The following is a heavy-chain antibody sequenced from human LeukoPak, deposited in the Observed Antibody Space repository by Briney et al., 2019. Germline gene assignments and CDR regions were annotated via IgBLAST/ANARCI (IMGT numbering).Heavy chain of an antibody. CDR2: INPNSGGT. CDR1: GYTFTGYY. D-gene: IGHD6-19*01. Sequence: ASVKVSCKASGYTFTGYYMHWVRQAPGQGLEWMGWINPNSGGTNYAQKFQGWVTMTRDTSISTAYMELSRLRSDDTAVYYCARHKQWLVSWFDPWGQGTLVTVSS. V-gene: IGHV1-2*04. CDR3: ARHKQWLVSWFDP. J-gene: IGHJ5*02.